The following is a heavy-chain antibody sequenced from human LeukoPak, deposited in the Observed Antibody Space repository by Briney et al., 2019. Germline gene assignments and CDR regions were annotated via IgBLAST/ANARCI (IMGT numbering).Heavy chain of an antibody. CDR3: ARRDSSGYYHFFDY. CDR1: GGSFSGYY. D-gene: IGHD3-22*01. Sequence: PSETLSLTCAVYGGSFSGYYWSWIRQPPGKGLEWIGEINHSGSTNYNPSLKSRVTISVDTSKNQFSLKLSSVTAADTAVYYCARRDSSGYYHFFDYWGQGTLVTVSS. J-gene: IGHJ4*02. CDR2: INHSGST. V-gene: IGHV4-34*01.